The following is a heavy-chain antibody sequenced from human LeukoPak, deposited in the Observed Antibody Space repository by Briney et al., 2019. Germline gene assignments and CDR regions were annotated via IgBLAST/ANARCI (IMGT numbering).Heavy chain of an antibody. CDR2: LYSGGNT. D-gene: IGHD6-19*01. CDR3: ATSTGWPGFDF. Sequence: GGSLRLSCAASGFTVSSNYMTWVRQAPGKGLEWVSVLYSGGNTYYADSVKGRFSISRDNSKNTLYLQMNSLRAEDTAVYYCATSTGWPGFDFWGQGTLVTVSS. V-gene: IGHV3-66*01. J-gene: IGHJ4*02. CDR1: GFTVSSNY.